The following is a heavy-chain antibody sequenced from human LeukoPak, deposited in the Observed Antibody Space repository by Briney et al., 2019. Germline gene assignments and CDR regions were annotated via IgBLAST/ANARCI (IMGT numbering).Heavy chain of an antibody. CDR1: GFKVSSND. V-gene: IGHV3-53*01. CDR3: ARDAFMGY. D-gene: IGHD3-10*01. J-gene: IGHJ4*02. CDR2: IYNGGGTT. Sequence: GGSLRLSCAASGFKVSSNDMNWVRQAPGKGLEWVSIIYNGGGTTYYADSVQGRFTISRDNSKNTLYLQMNSLRAEDTALYYCARDAFMGYWGQGTLVTVSS.